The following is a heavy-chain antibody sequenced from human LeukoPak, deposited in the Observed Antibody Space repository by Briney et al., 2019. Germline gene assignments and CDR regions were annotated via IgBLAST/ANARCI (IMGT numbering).Heavy chain of an antibody. CDR1: GFTFSSYW. V-gene: IGHV3-74*01. Sequence: GGSLRLSCAASGFTFSSYWMHWVRQAPGKGLVWVSHINTFGSRTSYADSVKGRFTISRDNAKNTLYLQMNSLRAEDTAVYYCARPLAVCSGGSCYPYYFDYWGQGTLVTASS. D-gene: IGHD2-15*01. CDR2: INTFGSRT. J-gene: IGHJ4*02. CDR3: ARPLAVCSGGSCYPYYFDY.